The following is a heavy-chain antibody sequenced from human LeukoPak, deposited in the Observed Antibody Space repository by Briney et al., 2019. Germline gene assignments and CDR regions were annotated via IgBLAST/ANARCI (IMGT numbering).Heavy chain of an antibody. D-gene: IGHD6-25*01. J-gene: IGHJ4*02. V-gene: IGHV3-23*01. Sequence: GGSLRLSCAASGFTFSSFPMSWVRQAPGKGLQWVSEITGRGGNTYYADSVEGRFTISRDNSKNTLSLQMDSLRAEDTAVYYSARDRAAFDYWGQGTLVTVSS. CDR3: ARDRAAFDY. CDR1: GFTFSSFP. CDR2: ITGRGGNT.